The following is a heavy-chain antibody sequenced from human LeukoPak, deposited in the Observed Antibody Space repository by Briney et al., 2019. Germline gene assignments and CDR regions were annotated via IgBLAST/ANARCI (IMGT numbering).Heavy chain of an antibody. V-gene: IGHV3-30*18. Sequence: GGSLRLSCAASGFTFSSCGMHWVRQAPGKGLEWVAVISYDGSKYYADSVKGRFTISRDNSKNTLFLEMNSLRAEDTAAYYCAKALTSGWYLDAFNIWGQGTMVTVSS. J-gene: IGHJ3*02. CDR1: GFTFSSCG. CDR2: ISYDGSK. CDR3: AKALTSGWYLDAFNI. D-gene: IGHD6-19*01.